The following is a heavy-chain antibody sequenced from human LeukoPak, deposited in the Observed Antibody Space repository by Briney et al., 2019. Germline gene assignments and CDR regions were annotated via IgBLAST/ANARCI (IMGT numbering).Heavy chain of an antibody. Sequence: SVKVSCKASGGTFSSYAISWVRQAPGQGLEWMGRIIPIFGTANYAQKFQGRVTITTDESTSTAYMELSSLRSDDTAVYYCASLYRYSGYDWDYWGQGTLVTVSS. CDR1: GGTFSSYA. J-gene: IGHJ4*02. V-gene: IGHV1-69*05. CDR2: IIPIFGTA. D-gene: IGHD5-12*01. CDR3: ASLYRYSGYDWDY.